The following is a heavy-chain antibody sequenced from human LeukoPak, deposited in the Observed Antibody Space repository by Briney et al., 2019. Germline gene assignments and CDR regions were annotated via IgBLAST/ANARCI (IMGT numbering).Heavy chain of an antibody. CDR1: GFTFSSYG. V-gene: IGHV3-30*02. J-gene: IGHJ4*02. CDR3: LPRGQWLVDD. CDR2: IWYDGSNK. D-gene: IGHD6-19*01. Sequence: GGSLRLSCAASGFTFSSYGMHWVRQAPGKGLEWVAVIWYDGSNKYYADSVKGRFTISRDNSKNTLYLQMNSLRAEDTAVHYCLPRGQWLVDDWGQGTLVTVSS.